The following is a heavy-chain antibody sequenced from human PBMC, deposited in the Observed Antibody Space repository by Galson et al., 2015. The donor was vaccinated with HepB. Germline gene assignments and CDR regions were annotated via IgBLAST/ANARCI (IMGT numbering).Heavy chain of an antibody. V-gene: IGHV3-30*18. D-gene: IGHD3-3*01. CDR2: ISYDGSNK. CDR1: GFTFSSYG. J-gene: IGHJ6*03. Sequence: SLRLSCAASGFTFSSYGMHWVRQAPGKGLEWVAVISYDGSNKYYADSVKGRFTISRDNSKNTLYLQMNSLRAEDTAVYYCAKDEYYDFWSGYYRYYYYYMDVWGKGTTVTVSS. CDR3: AKDEYYDFWSGYYRYYYYYMDV.